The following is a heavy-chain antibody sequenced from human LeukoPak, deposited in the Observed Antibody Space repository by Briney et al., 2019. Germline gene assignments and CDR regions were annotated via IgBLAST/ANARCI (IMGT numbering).Heavy chain of an antibody. CDR1: GDSISSSSYY. CDR2: IFYSGST. D-gene: IGHD6-13*01. Sequence: SETLSLTCTVSGDSISSSSYYRGWIRQPPGKGLEWIGSIFYSGSTYYNPSLKSRVTISVDTSKSQLSLRLSSVTASDTAMYYCARHHLIAAGGRDWFDPWGQGTLVTVSS. CDR3: ARHHLIAAGGRDWFDP. V-gene: IGHV4-39*01. J-gene: IGHJ5*02.